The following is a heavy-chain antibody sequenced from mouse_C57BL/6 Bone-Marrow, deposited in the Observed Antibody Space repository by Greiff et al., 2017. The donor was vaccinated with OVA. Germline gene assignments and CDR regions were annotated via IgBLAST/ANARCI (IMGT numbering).Heavy chain of an antibody. Sequence: VKLQESGAELVKPGASVKISCKASGYAFSSYWMNWVKQRPGKGLEWIGQIYPGDGDTNYNGKFKGKATLTADKSSSTAYMQLSSLTSEDSAVYFCARCLRKDYAMDYWGQGTSVTVSS. CDR1: GYAFSSYW. V-gene: IGHV1-80*01. CDR2: IYPGDGDT. D-gene: IGHD1-1*01. CDR3: ARCLRKDYAMDY. J-gene: IGHJ4*01.